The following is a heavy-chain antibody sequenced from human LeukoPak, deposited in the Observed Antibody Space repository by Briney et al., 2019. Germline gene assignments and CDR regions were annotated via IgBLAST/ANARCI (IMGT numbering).Heavy chain of an antibody. CDR2: ITTSGSHT. CDR3: ARASFRGFDY. V-gene: IGHV3-21*01. Sequence: GGSLRLSCAASGFTFSSYAMNWVRQAPGKGLEWVSSITTSGSHTYYADSVKGRCTISRDNAKNSLYLQMNSLRVEDMAVYYCARASFRGFDYWGQGTLVTVSS. CDR1: GFTFSSYA. J-gene: IGHJ4*02. D-gene: IGHD3-16*01.